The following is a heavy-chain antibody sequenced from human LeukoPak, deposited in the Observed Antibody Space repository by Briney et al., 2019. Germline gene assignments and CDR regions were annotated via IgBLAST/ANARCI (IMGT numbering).Heavy chain of an antibody. J-gene: IGHJ6*02. CDR3: ARDRTYCGVNCFSRGMDV. D-gene: IGHD2-21*02. CDR2: IKSDGRT. V-gene: IGHV3-66*01. CDR1: GFRVSDNY. Sequence: GGSLRLSCAASGFRVSDNYMTWVRRAPGKGLEWVSLIKSDGRTYFADSVEGRFTISRDNSKNTFYLQMTSLRAVDTAVYYCARDRTYCGVNCFSRGMDVWGQGTTVIVSS.